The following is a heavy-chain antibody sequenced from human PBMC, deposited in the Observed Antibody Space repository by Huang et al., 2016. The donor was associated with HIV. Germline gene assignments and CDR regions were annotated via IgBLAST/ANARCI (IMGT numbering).Heavy chain of an antibody. CDR3: AIFGITRLDY. Sequence: QVQLQESGPGLVRLSETLSFTCTVSGDSISSHYWSWIRQPPGKGLEWIGTIYDSGSTNFNPSLKRRVTTAVDTSNNQFSLKLDSVTAADTAIYYCAIFGITRLDYWGQGTLVTVSS. D-gene: IGHD1-20*01. J-gene: IGHJ4*02. CDR2: IYDSGST. CDR1: GDSISSHY. V-gene: IGHV4-59*11.